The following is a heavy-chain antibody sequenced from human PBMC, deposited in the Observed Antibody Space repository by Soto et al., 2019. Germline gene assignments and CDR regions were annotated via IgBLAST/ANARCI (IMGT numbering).Heavy chain of an antibody. CDR2: IYTSGST. Sequence: PSETLSLTCTVSGGSISNYYWDWIRQPAGKGLEWIGRIYTSGSTNYNPSLKSRVTMSVDTSKNQFSLTLNSVTAADTAVYYCACQSQSGPFYSYYGMDVWGQGTTVTVSS. V-gene: IGHV4-4*07. J-gene: IGHJ6*02. D-gene: IGHD3-10*01. CDR3: ACQSQSGPFYSYYGMDV. CDR1: GGSISNYY.